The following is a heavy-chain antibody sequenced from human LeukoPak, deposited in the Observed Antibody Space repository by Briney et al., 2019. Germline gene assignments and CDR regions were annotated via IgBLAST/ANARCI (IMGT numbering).Heavy chain of an antibody. D-gene: IGHD3-9*01. J-gene: IGHJ4*02. CDR1: GYTFTNLG. CDR3: ARVDLLTGYYFFDY. CDR2: IRGDNGNT. V-gene: IGHV1-18*01. Sequence: ASVKVSCKASGYTFTNLGISWVRQAPGQGLEWVGWIRGDNGNTNYAQKLQGRVTMTTDTSTSTAYMELRSLGSDETAVYYCARVDLLTGYYFFDYWGQGTLVTVSS.